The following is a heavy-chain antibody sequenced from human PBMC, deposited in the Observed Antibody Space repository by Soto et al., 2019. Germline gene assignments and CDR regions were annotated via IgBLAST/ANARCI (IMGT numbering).Heavy chain of an antibody. CDR2: INHSGST. V-gene: IGHV4-34*01. CDR1: DGSFSGYY. CDR3: ARGDIVVVPAAMRNNWFDP. Sequence: SETLSLTCYVYDGSFSGYYWSWIRQPPGKGLEWIAEINHSGSTNYDPSLKSRVTISVDTSKNQFSLKLSSVTAADTAVYYCARGDIVVVPAAMRNNWFDPWGQGTLVTVSS. D-gene: IGHD2-2*01. J-gene: IGHJ5*02.